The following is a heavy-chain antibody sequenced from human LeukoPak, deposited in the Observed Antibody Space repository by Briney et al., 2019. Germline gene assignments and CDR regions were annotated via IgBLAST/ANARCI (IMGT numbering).Heavy chain of an antibody. Sequence: GGSLRHSCAAPGYTFRSSSLTWVRQATGKGLEWVSSISSRSSYIYYADSVKGRFTISRDNAKNSLYLQMNSLRAEDTAVYYCARVRATVTYSRSFDYWGQGTLVTVSS. D-gene: IGHD4-17*01. J-gene: IGHJ4*02. CDR3: ARVRATVTYSRSFDY. V-gene: IGHV3-21*01. CDR2: ISSRSSYI. CDR1: GYTFRSSS.